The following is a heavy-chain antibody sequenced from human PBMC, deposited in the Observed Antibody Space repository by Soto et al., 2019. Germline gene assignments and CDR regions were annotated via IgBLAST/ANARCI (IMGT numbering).Heavy chain of an antibody. J-gene: IGHJ4*02. CDR3: ARDLGSSYAHGFDY. D-gene: IGHD2-2*01. CDR1: GFTFSSYS. CDR2: ISSSSSYI. V-gene: IGHV3-21*01. Sequence: EVQLVESGGGLVKPGGSLRLSCAASGFTFSSYSMNWVRQAPGKGLEWVSSISSSSSYIYYADSVKGRFTISRDNAKNSLCLQMNSLRAEDTAVYYCARDLGSSYAHGFDYWGQGTLVTVSS.